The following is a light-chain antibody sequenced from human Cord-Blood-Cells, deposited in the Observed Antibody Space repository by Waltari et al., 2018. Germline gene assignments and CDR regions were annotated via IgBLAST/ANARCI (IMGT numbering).Light chain of an antibody. V-gene: IGLV2-23*01. CDR2: EGS. CDR1: SSVVGCYNL. J-gene: IGLJ2*01. CDR3: CSYAGSSTVV. Sequence: QSALTHPAPVSGSPGQSLTISSPGTSSVVGCYNLVPWYQQHPGKAPKLMIYEGSKRPSGVSNRFSGSKSGNTASLTISGLQAEDEADYYCCSYAGSSTVVFGGGTKLTVL.